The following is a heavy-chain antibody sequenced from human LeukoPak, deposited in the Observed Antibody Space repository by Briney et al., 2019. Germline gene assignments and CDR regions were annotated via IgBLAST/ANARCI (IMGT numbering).Heavy chain of an antibody. D-gene: IGHD2-2*01. CDR1: GGSISSGGYS. CDR3: ARDLAFGLVVVPAAI. J-gene: IGHJ4*02. CDR2: IYHSGST. Sequence: PSQTLSLTCAVSGGSISSGGYSWSWIRQPPGKGLEWIGYIYHSGSTYYNPSLKSRVTISVDRSKNQFSLKLSSVTAADTAVYYCARDLAFGLVVVPAAIWGQGTLVTVSS. V-gene: IGHV4-30-2*01.